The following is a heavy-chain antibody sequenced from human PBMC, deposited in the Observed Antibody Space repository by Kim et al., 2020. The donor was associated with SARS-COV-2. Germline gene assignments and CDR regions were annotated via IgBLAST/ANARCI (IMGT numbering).Heavy chain of an antibody. D-gene: IGHD3-3*01. Sequence: NYAQKLQGRVTMTTDTSTSTAYMELRSLRSDDTAVYYCARVGALNDAFDIWGQGTMVTVSS. V-gene: IGHV1-18*01. J-gene: IGHJ3*02. CDR3: ARVGALNDAFDI.